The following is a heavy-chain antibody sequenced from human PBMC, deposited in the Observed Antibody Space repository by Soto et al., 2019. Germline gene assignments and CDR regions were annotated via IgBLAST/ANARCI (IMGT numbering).Heavy chain of an antibody. CDR2: TYYRSKWYN. J-gene: IGHJ6*02. V-gene: IGHV6-1*01. Sequence: SQTLSLTCAISGDSVSSNSAAWNWIRQSPSRGLEWLGRTYYRSKWYNDYAVSVKSRITINPDTSKNQFSLQLNSVTPEDTAVYYCASMMNQLLFEHGMDAWGQGTTVTVSS. CDR3: ASMMNQLLFEHGMDA. CDR1: GDSVSSNSAA. D-gene: IGHD2-2*01.